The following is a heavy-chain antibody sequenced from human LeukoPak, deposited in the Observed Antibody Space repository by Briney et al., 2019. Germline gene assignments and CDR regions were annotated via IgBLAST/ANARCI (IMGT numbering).Heavy chain of an antibody. V-gene: IGHV3-30*01. CDR3: ARPSYYYYGMDV. J-gene: IGHJ6*02. CDR2: TSYDGSNK. CDR1: GFTFSSYA. Sequence: AGGSLRLSCAASGFTFSSYAMHWVRQAPGKGLEWVAVTSYDGSNKYYADSVKGRFTISRDNSKNTLYLQMNSLRAEDTAVYYCARPSYYYYGMDVWGQGTTVTVSS.